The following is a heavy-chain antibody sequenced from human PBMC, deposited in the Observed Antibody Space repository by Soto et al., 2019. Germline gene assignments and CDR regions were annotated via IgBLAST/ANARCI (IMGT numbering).Heavy chain of an antibody. CDR3: AKDYSSVPDY. CDR1: GFPFGGHW. Sequence: QTGGSLRLSCAASGFPFGGHWMYWVRQAPGKGLVWVSRMNPDGTFASYADSVKGRFFTPRDNAKNTLYLQMNSLRDEDTAVYYCAKDYSSVPDYWGQGTLVTVSS. J-gene: IGHJ4*02. D-gene: IGHD3-10*01. V-gene: IGHV3-74*01. CDR2: MNPDGTFA.